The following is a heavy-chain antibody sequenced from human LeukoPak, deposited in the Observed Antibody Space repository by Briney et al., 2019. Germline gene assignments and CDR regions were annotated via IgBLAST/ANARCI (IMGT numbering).Heavy chain of an antibody. CDR3: SKDFRELKSLWFRPRGYSYYLDL. V-gene: IGHV3-30*02. J-gene: IGHJ6*03. CDR2: IRYDGSKT. D-gene: IGHD3-10*01. CDR1: GFIFSSFG. Sequence: VGCLRLSCAASGFIFSSFGLHWVRQAPGKGVEWVAFIRYDGSKTHYAHSVKGRFTISRDNSKNTVSLQMSRRTVGDPAVYYCSKDFRELKSLWFRPRGYSYYLDLWGKGTTVTISS.